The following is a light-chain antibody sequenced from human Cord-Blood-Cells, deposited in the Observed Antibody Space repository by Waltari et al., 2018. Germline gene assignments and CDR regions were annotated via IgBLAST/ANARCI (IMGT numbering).Light chain of an antibody. CDR1: QGIRND. Sequence: AIQMTQSPSSLSASVGDRVTITCRASQGIRNDLGWYQQKPGKAPKLLIYAASSLQSGVPSRFSGSGSGKDFTLTISSLQPEGFATYYCLQDYNYPRTFGQGTKVEIK. CDR2: AAS. CDR3: LQDYNYPRT. V-gene: IGKV1-6*01. J-gene: IGKJ1*01.